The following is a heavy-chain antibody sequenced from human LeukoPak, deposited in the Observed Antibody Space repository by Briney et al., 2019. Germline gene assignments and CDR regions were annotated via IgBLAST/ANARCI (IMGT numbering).Heavy chain of an antibody. CDR2: ISSSSGYI. J-gene: IGHJ4*02. D-gene: IGHD6-13*01. Sequence: GGSLRLSCAASGFTFSSYTIHWVRQAPGKGLEWVSSISSSSGYIYYADSVKGRFTISRDNAKNSLYLQMNSLRAEDTAVYYCAREGATAGSGYYFDYWGQGSLVTVSS. V-gene: IGHV3-21*01. CDR3: AREGATAGSGYYFDY. CDR1: GFTFSSYT.